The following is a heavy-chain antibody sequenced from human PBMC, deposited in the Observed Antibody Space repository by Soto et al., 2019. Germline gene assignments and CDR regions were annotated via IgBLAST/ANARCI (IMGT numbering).Heavy chain of an antibody. CDR2: INPKSGGT. D-gene: IGHD2-8*01. CDR3: ARGDSTDCSNGVCSFFYNHDMDV. V-gene: IGHV1-2*04. Sequence: ASVKVSCKASGYSFTDYHIHWVRQAPGQGLEWLGRINPKSGGTSTAQKFQGWVTVTTDTSISTASMELARLTSDDTAIYYCARGDSTDCSNGVCSFFYNHDMDVWGQGTTVTVSS. J-gene: IGHJ6*02. CDR1: GYSFTDYH.